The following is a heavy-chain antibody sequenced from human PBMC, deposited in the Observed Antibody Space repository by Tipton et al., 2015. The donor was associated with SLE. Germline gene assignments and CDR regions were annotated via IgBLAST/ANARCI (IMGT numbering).Heavy chain of an antibody. CDR2: IYYSGST. J-gene: IGHJ4*02. V-gene: IGHV4-59*04. CDR3: IAAAGLLFDY. D-gene: IGHD6-13*01. CDR1: GGSISTNY. Sequence: GLVKPSETLSLTCTVSGGSISTNYWSWIRQPPGKGLEWIGYIYYSGSTYYNPSLKSRVTISVDTSKNQFSLKLSSVTAADTAVYYCIAAAGLLFDYWGQGTLVTVSS.